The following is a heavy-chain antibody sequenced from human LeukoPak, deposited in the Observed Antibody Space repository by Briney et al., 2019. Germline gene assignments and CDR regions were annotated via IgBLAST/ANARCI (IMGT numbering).Heavy chain of an antibody. Sequence: RSGGSLRLSCVVSGFTFSPYSMNWVRQAPGKGLEWVAYISGRTSTIYYADSVYGRFTISRDNAKNSLYLQMNSLRAEDTAVYYCAELGITMIGGVWGKGTTVTISS. V-gene: IGHV3-48*01. D-gene: IGHD3-10*02. CDR2: ISGRTSTI. J-gene: IGHJ6*04. CDR3: AELGITMIGGV. CDR1: GFTFSPYS.